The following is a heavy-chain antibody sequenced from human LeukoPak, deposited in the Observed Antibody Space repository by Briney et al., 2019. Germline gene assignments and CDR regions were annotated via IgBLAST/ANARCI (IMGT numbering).Heavy chain of an antibody. CDR1: GYTFVHYW. V-gene: IGHV5-51*01. D-gene: IGHD3-3*01. Sequence: GEALKISCQGSGYTFVHYWIAWVRQMPGKGLEFVGMMYPDDSETKYSPSFQGQVTISVDKSINTAYLQWSSLKASDTATYYCARRVNEALGAFDFWGHGTVVTVSS. CDR2: MYPDDSET. CDR3: ARRVNEALGAFDF. J-gene: IGHJ3*01.